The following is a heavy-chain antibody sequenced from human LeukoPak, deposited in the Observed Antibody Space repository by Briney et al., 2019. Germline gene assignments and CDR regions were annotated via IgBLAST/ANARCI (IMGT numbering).Heavy chain of an antibody. CDR3: AREWLARGGYY. CDR1: GGSFSGYY. Sequence: PSETLSLTCAVYGGSFSGYYWSWIRQPPGKGLEWIGEINHSGSTNYNPSLKSRVTISVDTSKNQFSLKLSSVTAADTAVDYCAREWLARGGYYWGQGTLVTVSS. CDR2: INHSGST. D-gene: IGHD3-22*01. V-gene: IGHV4-34*01. J-gene: IGHJ4*02.